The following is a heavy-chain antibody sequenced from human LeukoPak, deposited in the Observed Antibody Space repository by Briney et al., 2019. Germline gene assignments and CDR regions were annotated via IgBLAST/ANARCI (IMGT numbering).Heavy chain of an antibody. D-gene: IGHD4-17*01. V-gene: IGHV1-2*06. Sequence: ASVKVSCKASGYTFTGYYMHWVRQAPGQGLEWMGRINPNSVGTNYAQKFQGRVTMTRDTSISTAYMELSRLRSDDTAVYYCARDTVTTNPSPSFDYWGQGTLVTVSS. J-gene: IGHJ4*02. CDR2: INPNSVGT. CDR3: ARDTVTTNPSPSFDY. CDR1: GYTFTGYY.